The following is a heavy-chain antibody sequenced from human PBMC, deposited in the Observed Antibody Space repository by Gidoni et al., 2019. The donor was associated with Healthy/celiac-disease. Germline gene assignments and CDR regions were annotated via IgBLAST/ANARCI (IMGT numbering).Heavy chain of an antibody. CDR2: SSSSSRYI. CDR3: ARVGPYVRGEGGGMDV. D-gene: IGHD3-10*02. CDR1: GFTFRSYS. J-gene: IGHJ6*02. Sequence: EVQLVESGGGLVKPGGSLSLPCAASGFTFRSYSMNWVRQAQGKGLEWVSPSSSSSRYIYYADSVKGRYTISRDNAKNSLYLQMNSLRAEDTAVYYCARVGPYVRGEGGGMDVWGQGTTVTVSS. V-gene: IGHV3-21*01.